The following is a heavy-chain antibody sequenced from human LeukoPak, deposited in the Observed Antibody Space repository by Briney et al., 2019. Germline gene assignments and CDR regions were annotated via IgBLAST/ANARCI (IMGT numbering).Heavy chain of an antibody. Sequence: ASVKVSCKVSGYTLTELSMHWVRQAPGKGLEWMGGFDPEDGETIYAQKFQGRVTITRDTSASTAYMDLSSLRSEDTAVYYCAVGAFDYWGQGTLVTVSS. D-gene: IGHD4-17*01. V-gene: IGHV1-24*01. J-gene: IGHJ4*02. CDR1: GYTLTELS. CDR3: AVGAFDY. CDR2: FDPEDGET.